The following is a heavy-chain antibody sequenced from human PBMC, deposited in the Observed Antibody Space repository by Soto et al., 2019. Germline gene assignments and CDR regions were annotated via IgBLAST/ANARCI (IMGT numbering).Heavy chain of an antibody. CDR3: ARVSHCISTSCYDYYYGMDV. Sequence: SETLSLTCAVSGGSISSGGYSWSWIRQPPGKGLEWIGYIYHSGSTYYNPSLKSRVTISVDRSKNQFSLKLSSVTAADTAVYYCARVSHCISTSCYDYYYGMDVWGQGTTVTGSS. CDR2: IYHSGST. D-gene: IGHD2-2*01. CDR1: GGSISSGGYS. V-gene: IGHV4-30-2*01. J-gene: IGHJ6*02.